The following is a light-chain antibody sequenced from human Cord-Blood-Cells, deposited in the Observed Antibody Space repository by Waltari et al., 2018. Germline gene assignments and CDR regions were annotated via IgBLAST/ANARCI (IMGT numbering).Light chain of an antibody. CDR1: PSISSY. V-gene: IGKV1-39*01. Sequence: DIQITQSPSSLSAPVGNRVTLTCRASPSISSYLNWYQTKPGQHPKRLIYAASSLQSGVPSRFSGSGSGTDFTLTISSLQPEDFATYYCQQSYSTLWTFGQGTKVEIK. CDR3: QQSYSTLWT. CDR2: AAS. J-gene: IGKJ1*01.